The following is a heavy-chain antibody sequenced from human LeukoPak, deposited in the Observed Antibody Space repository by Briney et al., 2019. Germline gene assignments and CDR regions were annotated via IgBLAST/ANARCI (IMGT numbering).Heavy chain of an antibody. CDR1: GFTFSSYG. CDR2: INSDGTST. CDR3: ARGRDWFDP. V-gene: IGHV3-74*01. J-gene: IGHJ5*02. Sequence: GGSLRLSWAAAGFTFSSYGMHWVRQAPGKGLVWVSRINSDGTSTTYADSVKGRFTISRDNAKNTLYLQMNSLRAEDTAVYYCARGRDWFDPWGQGTLVTVSS.